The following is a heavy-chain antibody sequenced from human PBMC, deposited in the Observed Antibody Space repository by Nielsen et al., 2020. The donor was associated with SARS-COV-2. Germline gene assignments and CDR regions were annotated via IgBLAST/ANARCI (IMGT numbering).Heavy chain of an antibody. CDR1: GYSFSTNW. J-gene: IGHJ3*02. D-gene: IGHD6-13*01. Sequence: GESLKISCKGYGYSFSTNWLAWVRQTPGKGLEWMGIIFPGDSEARYSPSFQGQVTISADKSISTAYLQWSSLKASDTAMYYCASDSSSLGALEDAFDIWGQGTMVTVSS. V-gene: IGHV5-51*01. CDR3: ASDSSSLGALEDAFDI. CDR2: IFPGDSEA.